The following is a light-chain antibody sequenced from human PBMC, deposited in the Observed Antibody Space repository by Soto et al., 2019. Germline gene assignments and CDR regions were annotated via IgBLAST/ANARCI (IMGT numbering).Light chain of an antibody. CDR1: QSVRSNC. Sequence: ETVITQSPGTLSLSPGERATLSCRASQSVRSNCLAWYQHKPGQAPRLLIYGTSSRATDIPDRFTGSGSGTDFTLTISRLEPEDFAVYSCQQYGRPPQTFGQGTKVDIK. CDR2: GTS. CDR3: QQYGRPPQT. V-gene: IGKV3-20*01. J-gene: IGKJ1*01.